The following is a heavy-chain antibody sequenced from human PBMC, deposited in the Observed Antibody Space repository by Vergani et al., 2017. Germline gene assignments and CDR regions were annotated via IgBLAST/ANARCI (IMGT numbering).Heavy chain of an antibody. CDR1: EYSFGNYW. CDR2: IYPADSDT. CDR3: ERHTTYTDS. V-gene: IGHV5-51*01. D-gene: IGHD1-1*01. Sequence: EVELVQSGPEMRKPGESLKLSCKGSEYSFGNYWIGWVRQMPGKGLEWMGIIYPADSDTRYSPSFQGQVTISADKSCSTAFLQWYSLKASDTALYYCERHTTYTDSWGEGTLVTVSS. J-gene: IGHJ4*02.